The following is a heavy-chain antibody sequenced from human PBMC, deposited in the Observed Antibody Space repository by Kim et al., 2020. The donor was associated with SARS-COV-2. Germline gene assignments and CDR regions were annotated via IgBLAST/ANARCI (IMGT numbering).Heavy chain of an antibody. D-gene: IGHD3-16*01. Sequence: SSVKVSCKASGYNFSSYTFTWVRQAPGQGLECIGRILPVLGLTNDAQKFEGRGLITVDTATSTTYLEVRVLKPEDTALYYCSRCYYHSHLGGTLFDLCGQ. CDR2: ILPVLGLT. CDR3: SRCYYHSHLGGTLFDL. V-gene: IGHV1-69*02. CDR1: GYNFSSYT. J-gene: IGHJ5*02.